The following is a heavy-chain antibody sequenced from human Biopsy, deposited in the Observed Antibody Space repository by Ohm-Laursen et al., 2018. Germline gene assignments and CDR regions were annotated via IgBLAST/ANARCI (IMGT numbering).Heavy chain of an antibody. J-gene: IGHJ6*02. V-gene: IGHV3-21*01. CDR1: GFTFSSFR. CDR3: ARDASGTARAGGMDV. D-gene: IGHD6-6*01. Sequence: SLRLCCAQSGFTFSSFRLNWVGQAPGRGMAWISYINEASRRFYDAASVKGRITVARDDAKNSLYLQLNSLIAEDTAVYYCARDASGTARAGGMDVWGQGTTVTVSS. CDR2: INEASRRF.